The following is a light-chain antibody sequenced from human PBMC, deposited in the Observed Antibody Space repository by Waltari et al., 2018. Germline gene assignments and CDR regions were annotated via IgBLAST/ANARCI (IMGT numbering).Light chain of an antibody. V-gene: IGLV1-47*01. CDR3: ATWDDSRSF. J-gene: IGLJ2*01. Sequence: QSVLTQPPSVSGTPGQRLTLTCSGTGSNIKSMYIYWYQKLAGSAPKLLVLENDQRPSGVPDRFSASKSGTSASLAINGLRSEDEALYYCATWDDSRSFFGGGTKLTVL. CDR2: END. CDR1: GSNIKSMY.